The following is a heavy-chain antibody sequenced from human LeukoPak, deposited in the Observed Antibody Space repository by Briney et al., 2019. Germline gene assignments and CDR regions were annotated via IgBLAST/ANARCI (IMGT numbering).Heavy chain of an antibody. CDR3: ARMYYYYMDV. CDR1: GGSFSGYY. Sequence: PSETLSLTCAVYGGSFSGYYWSWIRQPPGKGLEWIGEINHSGSTNYNPSLKSRVTISVDTSKNQFSLKLSSVTAADTAAYYCARMYYYYMDVWGKGTTVTVSS. V-gene: IGHV4-34*01. CDR2: INHSGST. J-gene: IGHJ6*03.